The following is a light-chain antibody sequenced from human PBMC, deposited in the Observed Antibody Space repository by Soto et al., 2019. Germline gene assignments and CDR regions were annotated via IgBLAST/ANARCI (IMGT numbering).Light chain of an antibody. CDR3: QNYNSAPYA. J-gene: IGKJ2*01. Sequence: DIQMTQSPSSLSASVGDRVTITCRASQGISNYVAWYQQKPGKVPTLLIYEASTLQSGVPTRFSGRGSGTDFTLTISSLQPEHVATYFCQNYNSAPYAFGQGTKLEIK. V-gene: IGKV1-27*01. CDR2: EAS. CDR1: QGISNY.